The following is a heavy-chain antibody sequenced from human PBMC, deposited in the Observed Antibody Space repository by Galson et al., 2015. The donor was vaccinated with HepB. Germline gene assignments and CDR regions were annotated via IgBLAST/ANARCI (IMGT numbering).Heavy chain of an antibody. CDR1: GYSFTSYW. CDR3: ARQAKPDYYDSSGEFDY. J-gene: IGHJ4*02. CDR2: IYPGDSDT. Sequence: QSGAEVKKPGESLKISCKGSGYSFTSYWIGWVRQMPGKGLEWMGIIYPGDSDTRYSPSFPGQVTISADKSISTAYLQWSSLKASDTAMYYCARQAKPDYYDSSGEFDYWGQGTLVTVSS. V-gene: IGHV5-51*01. D-gene: IGHD3-22*01.